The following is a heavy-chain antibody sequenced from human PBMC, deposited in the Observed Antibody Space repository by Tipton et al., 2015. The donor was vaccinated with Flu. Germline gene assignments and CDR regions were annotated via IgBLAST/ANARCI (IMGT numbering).Heavy chain of an antibody. CDR1: GFTFSSYW. D-gene: IGHD4-11*01. Sequence: SLRLSCAASGFTFSSYWMNWVRQAPGKGLEWVANMKPDGSEKNYVDSVKGRFTISRDNVKNSLYLQMNNLRAEDTAVYFCVRDETSVKWGPWGQGTLVTVAS. CDR2: MKPDGSEK. J-gene: IGHJ5*02. CDR3: VRDETSVKWGP. V-gene: IGHV3-7*01.